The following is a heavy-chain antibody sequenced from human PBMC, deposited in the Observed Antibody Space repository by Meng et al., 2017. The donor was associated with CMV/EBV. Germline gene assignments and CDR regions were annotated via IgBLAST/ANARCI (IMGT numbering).Heavy chain of an antibody. CDR1: GVTVSSNY. Sequence: GGSLRLSCAASGVTVSSNYMSWVRQAPGKGLEWVSVIYSGGSTYYADSVKGRFTISRDNSKNTLYLQMNSLRAEDTAVYYCARERIAAAGTDAFDIWGQGTMVTVSS. D-gene: IGHD6-13*01. J-gene: IGHJ3*02. CDR2: IYSGGST. V-gene: IGHV3-66*02. CDR3: ARERIAAAGTDAFDI.